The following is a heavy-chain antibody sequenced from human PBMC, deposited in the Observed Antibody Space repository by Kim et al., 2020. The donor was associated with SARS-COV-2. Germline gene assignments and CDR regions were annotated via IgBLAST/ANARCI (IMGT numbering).Heavy chain of an antibody. V-gene: IGHV4-39*01. CDR3: ARQPCGGDCYPDY. D-gene: IGHD2-21*01. Sequence: YNPSLKSRVTRSVDTSKNQFSLKLNSVTAADTAVYYCARQPCGGDCYPDYWGQGTLVTASS. J-gene: IGHJ4*02.